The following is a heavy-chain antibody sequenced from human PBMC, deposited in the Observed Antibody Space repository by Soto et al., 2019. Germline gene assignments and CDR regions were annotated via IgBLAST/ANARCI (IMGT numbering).Heavy chain of an antibody. CDR3: ARHYSAMGV. CDR1: GFTVSSDS. J-gene: IGHJ6*02. V-gene: IGHV3-53*02. Sequence: EVQLVETGGDLIQPGGSLRLSCAASGFTVSSDSMNWVRQAPGKGLEWISIIYSDNNTDYADSVKGRFSISSDTSKNILYLQMNSLRAEDAAEYYCARHYSAMGVWGQGTTVPVSS. CDR2: IYSDNNT.